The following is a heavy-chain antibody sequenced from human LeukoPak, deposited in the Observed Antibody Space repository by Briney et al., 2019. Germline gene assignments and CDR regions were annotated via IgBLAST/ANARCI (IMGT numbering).Heavy chain of an antibody. J-gene: IGHJ4*02. CDR2: IRYDGSNK. CDR1: GFTFSSYG. Sequence: GGSLRLSCAASGFTFSSYGMHWVRQAPGKGLEWVAFIRYDGSNKYFADSVKGRFTISRDSSKNTLYLQMNSLRVDDTAVYYCAKDRNYYDSSGLVGYWGQGTLVTVSS. V-gene: IGHV3-30*02. CDR3: AKDRNYYDSSGLVGY. D-gene: IGHD3-22*01.